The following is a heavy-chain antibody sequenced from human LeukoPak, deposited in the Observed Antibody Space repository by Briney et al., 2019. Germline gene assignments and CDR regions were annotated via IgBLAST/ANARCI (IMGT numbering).Heavy chain of an antibody. CDR2: ISNYNGNT. CDR3: ARVGRVREDDAFDI. V-gene: IGHV1-18*03. CDR1: GYTFTRYG. D-gene: IGHD1-26*01. J-gene: IGHJ3*02. Sequence: ASVKVSCKASGYTFTRYGITWVRQAPGQGLEWMGWISNYNGNTNHAQKLQGRVTMTTDTSTSTAYMEMRSLRSDDMAVYYCARVGRVREDDAFDIWGQGTMVTVSS.